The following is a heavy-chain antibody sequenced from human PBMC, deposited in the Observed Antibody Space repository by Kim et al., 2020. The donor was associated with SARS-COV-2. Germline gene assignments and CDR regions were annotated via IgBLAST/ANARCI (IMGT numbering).Heavy chain of an antibody. CDR2: IIPIFGTA. Sequence: SVKVSCKASGGTFSSYAISWVRQAPGQGLEWMGGIIPIFGTANYAQKFQSRVTITADESTSTAYMELSSLRSEDTAVYYCASNPYGDYATVTWGQGTLVTVSS. D-gene: IGHD4-17*01. V-gene: IGHV1-69*13. CDR1: GGTFSSYA. CDR3: ASNPYGDYATVT. J-gene: IGHJ5*02.